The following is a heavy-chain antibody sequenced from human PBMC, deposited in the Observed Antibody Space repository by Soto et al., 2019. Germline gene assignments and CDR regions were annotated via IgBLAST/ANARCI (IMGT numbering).Heavy chain of an antibody. CDR2: TYYRSKWYN. Sequence: SQTLSLTCAISGDSVSSNSAAWNWIRECPSRGLEWLGRTYYRSKWYNDYAVSVKSRITINPDTSKNQFSLQPNSVTPEDTAVYYCAREIAARRGGMDVWGQGTTVTVSS. J-gene: IGHJ6*02. D-gene: IGHD6-6*01. V-gene: IGHV6-1*01. CDR1: GDSVSSNSAA. CDR3: AREIAARRGGMDV.